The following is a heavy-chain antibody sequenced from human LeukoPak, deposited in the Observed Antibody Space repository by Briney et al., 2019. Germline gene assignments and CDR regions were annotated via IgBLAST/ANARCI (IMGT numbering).Heavy chain of an antibody. Sequence: GGSLRLSCAASGFTVDSNYLSWVRQAPGKGLEWVSTIYTGGNTYYAASVKGRFTISRDFSKNTVFLHMNSLRAEDTAMYYCVRGDDSGYYDYFDYWGQGALVTVSS. V-gene: IGHV3-53*01. CDR2: IYTGGNT. D-gene: IGHD3-22*01. CDR1: GFTVDSNY. CDR3: VRGDDSGYYDYFDY. J-gene: IGHJ4*02.